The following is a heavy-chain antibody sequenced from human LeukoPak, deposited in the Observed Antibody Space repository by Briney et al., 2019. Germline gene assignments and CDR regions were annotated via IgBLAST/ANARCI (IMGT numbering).Heavy chain of an antibody. CDR3: ARRVGSGWPVQH. CDR1: VYTFSSYD. J-gene: IGHJ1*01. CDR2: MNPNSGNT. D-gene: IGHD6-19*01. Sequence: ASVKVSCKASVYTFSSYDINWVRQAPGQGLEWMGWMNPNSGNTGYAQKFQGRLNMTRNTSISTAYMELSSLRSEDTAVYYCARRVGSGWPVQHWGQGTLVTVSS. V-gene: IGHV1-8*01.